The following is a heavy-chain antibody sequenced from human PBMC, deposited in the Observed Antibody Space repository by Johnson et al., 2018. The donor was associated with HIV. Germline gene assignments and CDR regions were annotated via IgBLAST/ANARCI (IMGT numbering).Heavy chain of an antibody. V-gene: IGHV3-23*04. D-gene: IGHD6-13*01. CDR2: FSGSGDNT. J-gene: IGHJ3*01. CDR3: ARELYSNSWYQSDAFDV. CDR1: GFTFSSYA. Sequence: VQLVESGGGLVQPGGSLRLSCAASGFTFSSYAMSWVRQAPGKGLEWVSTFSGSGDNTYYADSVRGRFAISRDNSKNTLYLQLNSLRAEDTAVYYCARELYSNSWYQSDAFDVWGQGTMVTVSS.